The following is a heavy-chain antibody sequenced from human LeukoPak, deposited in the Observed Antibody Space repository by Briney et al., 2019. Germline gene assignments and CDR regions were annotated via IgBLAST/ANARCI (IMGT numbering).Heavy chain of an antibody. Sequence: ASVKVSCKASGYTFTGYYMHWVRQAPGQGLEWMGRINPNSGGTNYAQKFQGRVTMTRDTSISTAYMELSRLRSDDTAVYYCARRAVDSTLGRRAFDTWGQGTMVTVSS. CDR2: INPNSGGT. CDR1: GYTFTGYY. J-gene: IGHJ3*02. CDR3: ARRAVDSTLGRRAFDT. V-gene: IGHV1-2*06. D-gene: IGHD2-21*01.